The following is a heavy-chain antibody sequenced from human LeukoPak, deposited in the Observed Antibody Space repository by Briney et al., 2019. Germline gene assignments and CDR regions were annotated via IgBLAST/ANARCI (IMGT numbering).Heavy chain of an antibody. CDR2: ISSSTGNT. V-gene: IGHV1-18*01. D-gene: IGHD2-2*01. CDR3: ARLPLGYCSSTSCLD. J-gene: IGHJ4*02. CDR1: GYTFNTYG. Sequence: ASVKVSCKASGYTFNTYGISWVRQAPGQELEWMGWISSSTGNTKYAQNLQGRVTMTTDTSTSTAYLELRNLRSDDTAVYYCARLPLGYCSSTSCLDWGQGTLVTVSS.